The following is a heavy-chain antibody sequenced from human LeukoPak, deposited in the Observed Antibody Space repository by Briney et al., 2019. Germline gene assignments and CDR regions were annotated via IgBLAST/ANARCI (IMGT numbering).Heavy chain of an antibody. V-gene: IGHV5-51*01. CDR1: GFSFTTSW. J-gene: IGHJ4*02. Sequence: GESLKISCKGSGFSFTTSWIGWVRQMPGKGLEWMGTIYPGDSDTRYYPSFQGQVTISADKSISTAYLQWRSLKAAGTAMYYCARHLGGYPSYYFDNWGQGTLVTVSS. CDR2: IYPGDSDT. CDR3: ARHLGGYPSYYFDN. D-gene: IGHD3-22*01.